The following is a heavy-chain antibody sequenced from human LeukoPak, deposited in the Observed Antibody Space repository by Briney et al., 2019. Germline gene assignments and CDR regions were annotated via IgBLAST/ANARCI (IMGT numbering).Heavy chain of an antibody. D-gene: IGHD3-9*01. CDR2: IYTSGST. V-gene: IGHV4-4*07. Sequence: SETLSLTCSVSGDSISSYYWSWIRQPAGKGLEWIGRIYTSGSTNYNPSLKSRVTMSIDTSTNRFSLKLSSVTAADTAVYYCARDLGGPLRYFDNWGQGALVTVSS. CDR3: ARDLGGPLRYFDN. J-gene: IGHJ4*02. CDR1: GDSISSYY.